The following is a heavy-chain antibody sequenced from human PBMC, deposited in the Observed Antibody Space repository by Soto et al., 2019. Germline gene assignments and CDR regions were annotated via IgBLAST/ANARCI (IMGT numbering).Heavy chain of an antibody. V-gene: IGHV3-15*01. Sequence: EVQLVESGGGLVKPGGSLRLACAASGFAFSNAWMSWVRQPPGKGLEWVGRIKDKTEGETTDYAAPVKDRFTISRDDSTNTLFLQMNSLKNEDTGVYYCTTYSPGRGWCPLGSWGQGTLVTVSS. CDR3: TTYSPGRGWCPLGS. J-gene: IGHJ4*02. CDR2: IKDKTEGETT. D-gene: IGHD6-19*01. CDR1: GFAFSNAW.